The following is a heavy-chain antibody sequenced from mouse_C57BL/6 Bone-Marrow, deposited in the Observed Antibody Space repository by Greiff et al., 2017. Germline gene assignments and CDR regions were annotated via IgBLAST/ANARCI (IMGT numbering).Heavy chain of an antibody. CDR2: IHPNSGST. Sequence: QVQLQQPGAELVKPGASVKLSCKASGYTFTSYWMHWVKQRPGQGLEWIGMIHPNSGSTNYNEKFKSKATLTVDKSSSTAYMQLSSLTSEDSAVYYCVIHYYGAFDVWGTGTTVTVSS. CDR3: VIHYYGAFDV. J-gene: IGHJ1*03. CDR1: GYTFTSYW. D-gene: IGHD1-2*01. V-gene: IGHV1-64*01.